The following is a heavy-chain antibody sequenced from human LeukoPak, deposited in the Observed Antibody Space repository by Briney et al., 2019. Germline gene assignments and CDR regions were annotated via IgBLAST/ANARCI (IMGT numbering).Heavy chain of an antibody. D-gene: IGHD1-1*01. J-gene: IGHJ4*02. CDR2: INSDGSST. CDR1: GFTFSSYW. CDR3: ARVSLGYNKGYFDY. V-gene: IGHV3-74*01. Sequence: PGGSLRLSCAASGFTFSSYWMHWVRQAPGKGLVWGSRINSDGSSTSYADSVKGRFTSSRDNAKNTLYLQMNSLRAEDTAVYYCARVSLGYNKGYFDYWGQGTLVTVSS.